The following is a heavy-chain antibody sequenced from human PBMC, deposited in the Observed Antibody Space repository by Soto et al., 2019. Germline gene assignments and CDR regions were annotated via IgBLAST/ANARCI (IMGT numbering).Heavy chain of an antibody. D-gene: IGHD2-2*01. CDR3: NAAVPAANLNYYYYYGMDV. Sequence: GGSLRLSCAASGFTFSSYAMHWVRQAPGKGLEWVAVISYDGSNKYYADSVKGRFTISRDNSKNTLYLQMNSLRAEDTAVYYCNAAVPAANLNYYYYYGMDVWGQGTTVTVSS. CDR2: ISYDGSNK. V-gene: IGHV3-30-3*01. CDR1: GFTFSSYA. J-gene: IGHJ6*02.